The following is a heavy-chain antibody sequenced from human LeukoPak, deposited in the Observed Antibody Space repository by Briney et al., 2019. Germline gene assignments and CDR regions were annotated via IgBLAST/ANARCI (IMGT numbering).Heavy chain of an antibody. Sequence: KVGESLKISCKGSGYSFTSYWIGWVRQMPGKGLEWMGIIYPGDSDTRYSPSFQGQVTISADKSISTAYLQWSSLKASDTAMYYCARHNYGDYAKHYYYYGMDVWGQGTTVTVSS. D-gene: IGHD4-17*01. CDR3: ARHNYGDYAKHYYYYGMDV. CDR2: IYPGDSDT. CDR1: GYSFTSYW. J-gene: IGHJ6*02. V-gene: IGHV5-51*01.